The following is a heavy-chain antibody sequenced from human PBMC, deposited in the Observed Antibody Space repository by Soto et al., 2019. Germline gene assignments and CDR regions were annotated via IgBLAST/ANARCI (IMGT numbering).Heavy chain of an antibody. V-gene: IGHV3-7*04. CDR1: GFTFSSYW. J-gene: IGHJ4*02. CDR2: IKPDGSEK. D-gene: IGHD3-10*01. CDR3: AKEYGSVIYSEFDY. Sequence: EVQLVESGGGLVQPGGSLRLSCAASGFTFSSYWMSWVRQAPGKGLEWVANIKPDGSEKYYVDSVKGRFTISRDNAKNSLYLQMNSLSAEYTAVYYGAKEYGSVIYSEFDYWGKGTLVTVSS.